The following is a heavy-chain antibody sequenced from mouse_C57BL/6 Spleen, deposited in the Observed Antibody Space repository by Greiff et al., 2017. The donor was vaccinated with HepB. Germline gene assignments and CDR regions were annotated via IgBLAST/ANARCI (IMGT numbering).Heavy chain of an antibody. V-gene: IGHV1-69*01. J-gene: IGHJ4*01. CDR3: ARSYSNYAMDY. CDR2: IDPSDSYT. CDR1: GYTFTSYW. D-gene: IGHD2-5*01. Sequence: VQLQQPGAELVMPGASVKLSCKASGYTFTSYWMHWVKQRPGQGLEWIGEIDPSDSYTNYNQKFKGKSTLTVDKSSSTAYMQLGSLTSEDSAVYYCARSYSNYAMDYWGQGTSVTVSS.